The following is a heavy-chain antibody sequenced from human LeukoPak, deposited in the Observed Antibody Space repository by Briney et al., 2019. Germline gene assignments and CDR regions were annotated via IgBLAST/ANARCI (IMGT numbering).Heavy chain of an antibody. CDR3: ARSKLASGRKLDY. CDR1: GFTSSNYA. D-gene: IGHD1-14*01. CDR2: ISFDGTKE. Sequence: GGSLRLSCAASGFTSSNYAMNWVRQAPGKGLEWVAVISFDGTKEYYADSVQGRFNISRDNSRNTLYLQMNFLRGEDTAMFYCARSKLASGRKLDYWGQGALVTVSS. V-gene: IGHV3-30*04. J-gene: IGHJ4*02.